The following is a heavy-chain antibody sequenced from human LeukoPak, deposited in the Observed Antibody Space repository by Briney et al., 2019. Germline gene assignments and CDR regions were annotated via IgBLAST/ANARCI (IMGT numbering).Heavy chain of an antibody. J-gene: IGHJ4*02. D-gene: IGHD4-17*01. CDR2: IWYEGSNK. CDR3: ARAIRDGDLDY. CDR1: GITLSRYG. V-gene: IGHV3-33*01. Sequence: GGPLRLSCAASGITLSRYGMDWVAQAPGKGLEWVAGIWYEGSNKYYADSVKARFTISTDNSKNTLYLQMNSLRAEDTAVYYCARAIRDGDLDYWGQGTLVTVSS.